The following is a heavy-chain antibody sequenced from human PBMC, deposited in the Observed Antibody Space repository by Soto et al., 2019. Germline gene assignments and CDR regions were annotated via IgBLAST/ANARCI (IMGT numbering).Heavy chain of an antibody. Sequence: EVQLVESGGGLVQPGGSLRLSCAASGFTFSRSDMHWVRQATGKGLEWISAIGTEHDAYYPDSVKGRFTTSRDNAKNSFYLQMNSLRAEDTAVYYWARQASYWHGGGGWFDPWGQGTLVIVSS. CDR3: ARQASYWHGGGGWFDP. CDR2: IGTEHDA. V-gene: IGHV3-13*01. J-gene: IGHJ5*02. D-gene: IGHD2-8*02. CDR1: GFTFSRSD.